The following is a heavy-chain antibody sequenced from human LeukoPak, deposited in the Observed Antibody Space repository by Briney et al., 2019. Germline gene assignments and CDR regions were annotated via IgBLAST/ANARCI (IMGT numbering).Heavy chain of an antibody. V-gene: IGHV3-30-3*01. D-gene: IGHD4-17*01. CDR2: ISYDGSDK. CDR3: ARADDYGGNPGVAFDI. Sequence: GGSLRLSCAASGFTFSSYAMHWVRQAPGKGLEWVAVISYDGSDKYYADSVKGRFTISRDNSKNTLYLQMNSLRAEDTAVYYCARADDYGGNPGVAFDIWGQGTMVTVSS. CDR1: GFTFSSYA. J-gene: IGHJ3*02.